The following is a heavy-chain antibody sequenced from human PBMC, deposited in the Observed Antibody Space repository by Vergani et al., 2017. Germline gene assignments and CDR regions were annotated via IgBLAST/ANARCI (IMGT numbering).Heavy chain of an antibody. V-gene: IGHV3-23*01. D-gene: IGHD3-3*02. CDR3: AKEKSFSGPCDY. CDR1: GFTFSNPA. CDR2: ISWNGVNV. Sequence: EVQLLESGGGLIQPGGPLRLSCAASGFTFSNPAMDWVRQAPGKGLEWVGDISWNGVNVYLAESVKGRFSISRDNSKDALDRQMNSLRAEDTAVYYCAKEKSFSGPCDYWGQGILVTVSS. J-gene: IGHJ4*02.